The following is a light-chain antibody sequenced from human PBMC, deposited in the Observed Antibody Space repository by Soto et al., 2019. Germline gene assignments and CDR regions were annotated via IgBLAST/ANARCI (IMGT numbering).Light chain of an antibody. Sequence: EVVMTQSPATLSVSPGERATLSCRASQSVSINLAWYQQKPGQAPRLLIHGASTRAIGIPARFSGSGSGTEFTLTISSLQSEDFAVYYCQQYNNWPPWTLGQGTKVDIK. CDR1: QSVSIN. V-gene: IGKV3-15*01. CDR2: GAS. CDR3: QQYNNWPPWT. J-gene: IGKJ1*01.